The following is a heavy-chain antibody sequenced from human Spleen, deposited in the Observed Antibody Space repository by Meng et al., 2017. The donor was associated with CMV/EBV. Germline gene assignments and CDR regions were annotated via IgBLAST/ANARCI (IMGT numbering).Heavy chain of an antibody. CDR1: GGSISSSSYY. CDR3: ARTNYGDYRGDYYFDS. V-gene: IGHV4-39*07. Sequence: SETLSLTCTVSGGSISSSSYYWGWIRQPPGKGLEWIGTIFFSGSTFYNPSLKSRVTISVDTSRNQFSLKLSSVTAADTAVYYCARTNYGDYRGDYYFDSWGQGTLVTVSS. D-gene: IGHD4-17*01. CDR2: IFFSGST. J-gene: IGHJ4*02.